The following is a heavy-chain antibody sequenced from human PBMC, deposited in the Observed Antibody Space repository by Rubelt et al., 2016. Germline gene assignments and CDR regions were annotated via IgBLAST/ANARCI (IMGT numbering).Heavy chain of an antibody. CDR1: GFTFSTYA. J-gene: IGHJ4*02. Sequence: EVQLLESGGGLVEPGGSLRLSCAVYGFTFSTYAMTWVRQAPGRGLEWVANIKVDGSEKYYVDFVRGRFTISRDNAKNSLDLEMNRLSAEDTAVYYCVRDKCWDTFDSWGQGTLVTVSS. V-gene: IGHV3-7*04. CDR3: VRDKCWDTFDS. D-gene: IGHD1-26*01. CDR2: IKVDGSEK.